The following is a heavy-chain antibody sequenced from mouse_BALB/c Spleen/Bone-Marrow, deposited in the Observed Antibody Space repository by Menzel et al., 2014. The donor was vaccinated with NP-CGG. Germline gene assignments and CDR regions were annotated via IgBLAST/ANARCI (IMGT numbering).Heavy chain of an antibody. CDR3: ARDLYYDYDEGFAY. Sequence: QVQLQQSGPGLVAPSQSLSITCTVSGFSLTSYGVHWVRQPPGKGLEWLGVIWAGGSTNYNSALMSRLSISKDNSKSQVFLKMNSLQTDDTAMYYCARDLYYDYDEGFAYWGQGTLVTVSA. CDR1: GFSLTSYG. V-gene: IGHV2-9*02. CDR2: IWAGGST. J-gene: IGHJ3*01. D-gene: IGHD2-4*01.